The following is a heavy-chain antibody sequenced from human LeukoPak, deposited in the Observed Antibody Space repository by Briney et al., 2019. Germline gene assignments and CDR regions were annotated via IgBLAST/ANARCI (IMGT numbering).Heavy chain of an antibody. J-gene: IGHJ6*02. CDR1: GFTFSSYW. Sequence: PGGSLRLSCAASGFTFSSYWMSWVRQAPGKGLEWVANIKQDGSEKYYVDSVKGRFTISRDNAKNSLYLQMNSLRAEDTAVYYCARALFHSGSYQNYYYYGMDVWGQGTTVTVSS. V-gene: IGHV3-7*01. D-gene: IGHD1-26*01. CDR2: IKQDGSEK. CDR3: ARALFHSGSYQNYYYYGMDV.